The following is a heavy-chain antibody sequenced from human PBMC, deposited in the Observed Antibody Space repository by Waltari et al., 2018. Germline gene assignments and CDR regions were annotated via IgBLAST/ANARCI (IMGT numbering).Heavy chain of an antibody. V-gene: IGHV3-33*01. J-gene: IGHJ2*01. D-gene: IGHD5-18*01. Sequence: HVQLVQSGGGVVQPGRSLKLSCAASGFTFRNFGMHWVRQAPGKGLELVARIYSDGRHTSYAEQVKNRFTISRDNSKNTLYRQSNSLRGDDKAVYYWARDRWRHTPGWYLDLWGRGTLVSVSS. CDR1: GFTFRNFG. CDR3: ARDRWRHTPGWYLDL. CDR2: IYSDGRHT.